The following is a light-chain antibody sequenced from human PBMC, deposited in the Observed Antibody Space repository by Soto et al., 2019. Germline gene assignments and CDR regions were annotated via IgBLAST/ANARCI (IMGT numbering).Light chain of an antibody. Sequence: DIQMTQSPSSLSESVGDRATITCQASQDISNYLNWYQQKPGKAPKLLIYDASNLETGVPSRFSGSGSGTDFTFTISSLQPEDIAAHYCQQYDNLPITFGQGTRLEIK. V-gene: IGKV1-33*01. CDR2: DAS. CDR3: QQYDNLPIT. J-gene: IGKJ5*01. CDR1: QDISNY.